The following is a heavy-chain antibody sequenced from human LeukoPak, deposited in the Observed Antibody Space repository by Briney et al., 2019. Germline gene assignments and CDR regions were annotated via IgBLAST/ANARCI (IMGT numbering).Heavy chain of an antibody. CDR1: GGSISSSSYY. J-gene: IGHJ4*02. CDR2: IYYSGST. V-gene: IGHV4-39*01. Sequence: SETLSLTCTVSGGSISSSSYYWGWIRQPPGKGLEWIGSIYYSGSTYYNPSLKSRVTISVDPSKNQFSLKLSSVTAADTAVYYCARQRIVVVPAAIVQFDYWGQGTLVTVSS. CDR3: ARQRIVVVPAAIVQFDY. D-gene: IGHD2-2*01.